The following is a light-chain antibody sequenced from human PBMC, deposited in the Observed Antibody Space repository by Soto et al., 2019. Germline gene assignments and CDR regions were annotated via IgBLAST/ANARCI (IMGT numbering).Light chain of an antibody. V-gene: IGLV1-51*01. CDR1: SSNIGNKF. CDR2: DND. J-gene: IGLJ3*02. CDR3: GTLDTRLSAGV. Sequence: QSVLTQPPSVSAAPGQKVTISCSGSSSNIGNKFVSWYQQIPGTAPKLLIYDNDKRPSGIPDRFSGSKSGTSATLGITGLPTGDEADYYCGTLDTRLSAGVFGGGTKLTVL.